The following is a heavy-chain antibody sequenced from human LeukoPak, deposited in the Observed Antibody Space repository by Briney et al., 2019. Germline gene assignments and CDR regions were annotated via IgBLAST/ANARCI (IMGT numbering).Heavy chain of an antibody. CDR2: ISSSGSTI. CDR3: ARCRGYMDV. CDR1: GFTFSSYE. V-gene: IGHV3-48*03. Sequence: HPGGSLRLSCAASGFTFSSYEMNWVRQAPGKGLEWVSYISSSGSTIYYANSVKGRFTISRDNAKNSLYLQMNSLRAEDTAVYYCARCRGYMDVWGKGTTVTVSS. J-gene: IGHJ6*03. D-gene: IGHD5-12*01.